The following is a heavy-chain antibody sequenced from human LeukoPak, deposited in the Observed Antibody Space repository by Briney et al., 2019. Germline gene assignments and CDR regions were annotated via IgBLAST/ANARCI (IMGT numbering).Heavy chain of an antibody. CDR1: GGSISSGDYY. CDR3: ASIVLFGVVFFDY. V-gene: IGHV4-30-4*08. Sequence: SETLSLTCTVSGGSISSGDYYWSWIRQPPGKGLEWIGYIYYSGSTYYNPSLKSRVTISVATSKNQFSLKLSSVTAADTAVYYCASIVLFGVVFFDYWGQGTLVTVSS. D-gene: IGHD3-3*01. CDR2: IYYSGST. J-gene: IGHJ4*02.